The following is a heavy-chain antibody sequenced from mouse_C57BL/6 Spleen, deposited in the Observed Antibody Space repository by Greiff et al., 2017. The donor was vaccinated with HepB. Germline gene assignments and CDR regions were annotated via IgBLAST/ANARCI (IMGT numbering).Heavy chain of an antibody. D-gene: IGHD2-10*02. CDR1: GYTFTSYW. V-gene: IGHV1-53*01. Sequence: VQLQESGTELVKPGASVKLSCKASGYTFTSYWMHWVKQRPGQGLEWIGNINPSNGGTNYNEKFKSKATLTVDKSSSTAYMQLSSLTSEDSAVYYCATREGYGNYNYAMDYWGQGTSVTVSS. J-gene: IGHJ4*01. CDR2: INPSNGGT. CDR3: ATREGYGNYNYAMDY.